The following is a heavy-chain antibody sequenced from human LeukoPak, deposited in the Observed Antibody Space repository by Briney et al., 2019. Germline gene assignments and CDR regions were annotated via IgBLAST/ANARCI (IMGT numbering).Heavy chain of an antibody. CDR2: INHSGST. CDR3: ARLDYFVSGLYYYMDV. J-gene: IGHJ6*03. CDR1: GGSFSGYY. Sequence: SETLSLTCAVYGGSFSGYYWSWIRQPPGKGLEWIGEINHSGSTNYNPSLKSRVTISVDTSKNQFSLKLSSVTAADTAVYYCARLDYFVSGLYYYMDVWGKGTTVTISS. V-gene: IGHV4-34*01. D-gene: IGHD3-10*01.